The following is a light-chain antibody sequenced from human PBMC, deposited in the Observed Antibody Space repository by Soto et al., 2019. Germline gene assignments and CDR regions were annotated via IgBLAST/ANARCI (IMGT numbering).Light chain of an antibody. V-gene: IGKV1-9*01. CDR3: QQYNTYPRT. Sequence: IQLTQSPSSLSASVGDRVTITCRASQGISSYLTWYQQKPGKAPKLLIYAASTLHSGVPSKFSGSGSGTDFTLTISGLQPDDFATYYCQQYNTYPRTFGQGTKVDI. CDR1: QGISSY. CDR2: AAS. J-gene: IGKJ1*01.